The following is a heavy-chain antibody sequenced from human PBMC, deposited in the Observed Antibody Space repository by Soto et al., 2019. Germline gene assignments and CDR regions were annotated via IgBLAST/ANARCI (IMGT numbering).Heavy chain of an antibody. J-gene: IGHJ4*02. V-gene: IGHV3-23*01. CDR3: ANSGWLANY. CDR2: ISGSGGST. Sequence: GGSLRLCCAAPGFTFSSYAMSWVRQAPGKGLEWVSAISGSGGSTYYADSVKGRFTISRDNSKNTLYLQMNSLRAEDTAVYYCANSGWLANYWGQGTLVTVSS. CDR1: GFTFSSYA. D-gene: IGHD6-19*01.